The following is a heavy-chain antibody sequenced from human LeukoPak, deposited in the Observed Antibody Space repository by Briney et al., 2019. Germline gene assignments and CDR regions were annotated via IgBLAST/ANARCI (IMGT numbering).Heavy chain of an antibody. CDR1: GGSISSYY. D-gene: IGHD3-16*01. CDR2: IYYSGST. CDR3: ARHMTRRSWFDP. J-gene: IGHJ5*02. Sequence: SETLSLTCTVSGGSISSYYWSWIRQPPGKGLEWIGYIYYSGSTNYNPSLKSRVTISVDTSKNQFSLKLSSVTAADTAVYYCARHMTRRSWFDPWGQGTLVTVSS. V-gene: IGHV4-59*08.